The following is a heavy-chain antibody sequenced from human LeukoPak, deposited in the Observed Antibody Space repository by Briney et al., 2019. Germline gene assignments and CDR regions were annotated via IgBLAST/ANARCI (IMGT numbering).Heavy chain of an antibody. Sequence: GESLKISCKGSGYSFTSYWIGWVRQLPGKGLEWMGIIYPGDSDTRYSPSFQGQVTISADKSISTAYLQWSSLKASDTAMYYCARLGALTYSYYDFWSGLTGWFDPWGQGTLVTVSS. V-gene: IGHV5-51*01. CDR1: GYSFTSYW. D-gene: IGHD3-3*01. J-gene: IGHJ5*02. CDR2: IYPGDSDT. CDR3: ARLGALTYSYYDFWSGLTGWFDP.